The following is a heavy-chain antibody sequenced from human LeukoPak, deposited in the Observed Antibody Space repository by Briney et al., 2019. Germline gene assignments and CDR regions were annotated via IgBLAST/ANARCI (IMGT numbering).Heavy chain of an antibody. V-gene: IGHV4-34*01. Sequence: SETLCLTCAVYGGSFSGFYWSWIRQPPGKGLEWIGEINHSGSTNYNPSLKSRVTISVDTSKNQFSLKLSSVTAADTAVYYCARGLLYRDYWGQGTLVTVSS. CDR1: GGSFSGFY. D-gene: IGHD3-3*01. CDR2: INHSGST. J-gene: IGHJ4*02. CDR3: ARGLLYRDY.